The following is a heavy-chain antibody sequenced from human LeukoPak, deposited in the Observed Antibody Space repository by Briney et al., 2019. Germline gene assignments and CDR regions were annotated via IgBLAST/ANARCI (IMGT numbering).Heavy chain of an antibody. CDR3: ARGNMWDYRLYYYSMPV. Sequence: SETLSLTCAVSGGSISTSNYYWGWIRQPPGKGLEWIGNIFYSGSTYYSPSLRSRVTISLDTSKNQFSLKLNYVTAADTAIYYCARGNMWDYRLYYYSMPVWGKGTTVTVSS. V-gene: IGHV4-39*07. D-gene: IGHD4-11*01. CDR2: IFYSGST. J-gene: IGHJ6*03. CDR1: GGSISTSNYY.